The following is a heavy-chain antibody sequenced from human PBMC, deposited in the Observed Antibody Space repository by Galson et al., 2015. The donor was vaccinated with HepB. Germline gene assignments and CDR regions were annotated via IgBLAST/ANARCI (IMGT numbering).Heavy chain of an antibody. CDR3: VILPCYYYNPLDY. CDR2: ISSSSTTI. D-gene: IGHD3-10*01. Sequence: SLRLSCAASTLTFSSYSMNWVRQAPGKGLEWVSYISSSSTTIYYADSVKGRFTISRDNAKNSLYLQMNSLRAEDTAVYYCVILPCYYYNPLDYWGQGTTVTVSS. CDR1: TLTFSSYS. V-gene: IGHV3-48*04. J-gene: IGHJ4*02.